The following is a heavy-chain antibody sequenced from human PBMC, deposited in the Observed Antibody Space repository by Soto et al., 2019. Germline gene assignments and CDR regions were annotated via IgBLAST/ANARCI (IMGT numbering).Heavy chain of an antibody. V-gene: IGHV1-46*01. CDR3: ARGGGCGTYYDFWSGPCYGMDV. J-gene: IGHJ6*02. CDR2: INTSGGST. Sequence: ASVKVSCKASGYTFTSYYMHWVRQAPGQGLEWMGIINTSGGSTSYAQKFQGRVTMTRDTSTSTVYMELSSLRSEDTAVYYCARGGGCGTYYDFWSGPCYGMDVWGQGTTVTVSS. D-gene: IGHD3-3*01. CDR1: GYTFTSYY.